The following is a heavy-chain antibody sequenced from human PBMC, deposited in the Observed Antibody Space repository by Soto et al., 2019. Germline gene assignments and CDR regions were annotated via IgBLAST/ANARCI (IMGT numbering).Heavy chain of an antibody. Sequence: PSETLSLSCAVSGGSISSSNWWSWVRQPPGKGLEWIGEIYHSGSTNYNPSLKSRVNISVDKSKNQFSLKLNSVTAADTAVYYCARDIAAAGEFGYWGQGTLVTVSS. J-gene: IGHJ4*02. CDR2: IYHSGST. D-gene: IGHD6-13*01. V-gene: IGHV4-4*02. CDR1: GGSISSSNW. CDR3: ARDIAAAGEFGY.